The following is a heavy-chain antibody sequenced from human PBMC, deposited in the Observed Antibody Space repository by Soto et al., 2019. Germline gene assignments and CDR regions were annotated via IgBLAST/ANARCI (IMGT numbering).Heavy chain of an antibody. D-gene: IGHD4-17*01. CDR3: ARSAALDYVAFFYYYYGMDV. CDR2: IYYSGST. J-gene: IGHJ6*02. V-gene: IGHV4-31*03. CDR1: GGSISSGGYY. Sequence: PSETLSLTCTVSGGSISSGGYYWSWIRQHPGKGLEWIGYIYYSGSTYYNPSLKSRVTISVDTSKNQFSLKLSSVTAADTAVYYCARSAALDYVAFFYYYYGMDVWGQGTTVTVSS.